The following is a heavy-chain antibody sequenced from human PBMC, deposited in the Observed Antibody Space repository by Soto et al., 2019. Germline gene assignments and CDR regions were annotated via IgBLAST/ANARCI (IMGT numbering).Heavy chain of an antibody. CDR1: EFTFSKYW. V-gene: IGHV3-74*01. Sequence: VSLRLSCVASEFTFSKYWMHWVRQAPGKGLVWVSRINMDGTKTAYADSVKGRFTVSRDNANNTLYLQMNSLGVEDTAVYYCARDYYYDSRSSSVNWFDPWGQGTLVTVSS. J-gene: IGHJ5*02. CDR3: ARDYYYDSRSSSVNWFDP. CDR2: INMDGTKT. D-gene: IGHD3-22*01.